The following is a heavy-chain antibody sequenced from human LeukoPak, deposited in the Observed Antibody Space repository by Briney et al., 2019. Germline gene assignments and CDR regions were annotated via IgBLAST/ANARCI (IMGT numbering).Heavy chain of an antibody. V-gene: IGHV3-23*01. CDR1: GFTFSSSA. CDR3: AKDIQCTY. Sequence: PGGSLRLSCAASGFTFSSSAMTWVRQAPGEGLEWVSLISGSGGNTYYADSVKGRFTISRDNSKNTLYLQMNSPRAEDTAVYHCAKDIQCTYWGQGTLVTVSS. CDR2: ISGSGGNT. J-gene: IGHJ4*02. D-gene: IGHD2-21*01.